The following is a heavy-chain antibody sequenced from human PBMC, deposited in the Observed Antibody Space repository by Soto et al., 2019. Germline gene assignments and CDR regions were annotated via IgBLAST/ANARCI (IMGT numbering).Heavy chain of an antibody. CDR2: INPNSGGT. CDR3: ARDSGTVALVRRYYYYYYMDV. J-gene: IGHJ6*03. CDR1: GYTFTGYY. V-gene: IGHV1-2*04. D-gene: IGHD1-1*01. Sequence: GASVKVSCKASGYTFTGYYMHWVRQAPGQGLEWMGWINPNSGGTNYAQKFQGWVTMTRDTSISTAYMELSRLRSDDTAVYYCARDSGTVALVRRYYYYYYMDVWGKGTTVTVAS.